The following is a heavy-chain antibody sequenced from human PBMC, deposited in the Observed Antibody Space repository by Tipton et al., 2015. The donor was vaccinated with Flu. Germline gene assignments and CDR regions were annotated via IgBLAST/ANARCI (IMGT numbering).Heavy chain of an antibody. D-gene: IGHD6-13*01. CDR1: GFTFSNYW. CDR3: ARAIATTGTGGYY. Sequence: GSLRLSCAASGFTFSNYWMHWVRQAPGKGLVWVSRISSDGSSTSYADSVKGRFTISRDNAENTLYVQMNSLRAEDTAVYYCARAIATTGTGGYYWGQGTLVTVSS. J-gene: IGHJ4*02. V-gene: IGHV3-74*01. CDR2: ISSDGSST.